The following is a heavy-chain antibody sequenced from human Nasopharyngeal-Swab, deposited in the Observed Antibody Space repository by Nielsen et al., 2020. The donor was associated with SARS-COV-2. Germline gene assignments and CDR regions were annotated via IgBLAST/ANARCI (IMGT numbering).Heavy chain of an antibody. D-gene: IGHD6-19*01. CDR1: GFTFSRDW. V-gene: IGHV3-74*01. CDR2: ISPDGRGT. Sequence: GGSLRLSCAASGFTFSRDWMHWVRQPPGKGLVGVSRISPDGRGTSFADSVKGRFTISRDNAKNTLYLQMNSLRVGDTAVYFCARGTSDWRGIDYWGQGTLVTVSS. J-gene: IGHJ4*02. CDR3: ARGTSDWRGIDY.